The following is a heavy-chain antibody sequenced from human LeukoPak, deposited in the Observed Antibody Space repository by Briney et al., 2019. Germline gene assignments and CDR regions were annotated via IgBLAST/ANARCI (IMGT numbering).Heavy chain of an antibody. V-gene: IGHV3-23*01. J-gene: IGHJ4*02. CDR2: ISGSGGST. Sequence: GGSLRPSCAATGFTFSSYAMSWVRQAPGKGLEWVSAISGSGGSTYYADSVKGRFTISRDNSKNTLYLQMNSLRAEDTAVYYCAKYKSIAVAVFHYWGQGTLVTVSS. D-gene: IGHD6-19*01. CDR3: AKYKSIAVAVFHY. CDR1: GFTFSSYA.